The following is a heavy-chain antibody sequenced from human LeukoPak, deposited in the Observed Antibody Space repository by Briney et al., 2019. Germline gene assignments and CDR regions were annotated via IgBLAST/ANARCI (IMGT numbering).Heavy chain of an antibody. V-gene: IGHV4-4*02. Sequence: SETLSLTCAVSGGSISSSNWWSWVRQPPGKGLEWIGEIYHSGSTNYNPSLKSRVTISVDRSKNQFSLKLSSVTAADTAVYYCARYMVRGVMNWFDPWGQGTLVTVSS. CDR3: ARYMVRGVMNWFDP. J-gene: IGHJ5*02. CDR1: GGSISSSNW. CDR2: IYHSGST. D-gene: IGHD3-10*01.